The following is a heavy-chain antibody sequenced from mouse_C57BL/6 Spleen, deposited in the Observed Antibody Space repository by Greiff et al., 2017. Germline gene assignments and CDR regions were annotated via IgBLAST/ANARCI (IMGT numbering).Heavy chain of an antibody. Sequence: VQLQQSGAELVKPGASVKISCKASGYAFSSYWMNWVKQRPGKGLEWIGQIYPGDGDTNYNGKFKGKATLTVDKSSSTAYMQLSSLTSEDSAVYFCAGYGSSDALFGFYWGQGTTLTVSS. CDR1: GYAFSSYW. D-gene: IGHD1-1*01. J-gene: IGHJ2*01. CDR2: IYPGDGDT. CDR3: AGYGSSDALFGFY. V-gene: IGHV1-80*01.